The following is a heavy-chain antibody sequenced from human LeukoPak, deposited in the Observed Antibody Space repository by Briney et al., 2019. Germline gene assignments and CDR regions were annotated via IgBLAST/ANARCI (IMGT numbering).Heavy chain of an antibody. V-gene: IGHV5-51*01. J-gene: IGHJ4*02. D-gene: IGHD6-19*01. CDR2: MYPGDSGT. Sequence: GESLKISCKGSGHIFTIYWIGWVRQMPGKGLEWMGIMYPGDSGTRYSPSFQGQVTISADKSISTAYLQWSSLKASDSAISYCARRSSSGWYYEDYWGQGTLVTVSS. CDR3: ARRSSSGWYYEDY. CDR1: GHIFTIYW.